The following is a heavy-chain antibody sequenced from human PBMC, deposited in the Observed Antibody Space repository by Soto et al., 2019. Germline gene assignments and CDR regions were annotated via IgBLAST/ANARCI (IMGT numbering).Heavy chain of an antibody. J-gene: IGHJ5*02. CDR3: ARAPLCGGICYDHWLDP. CDR2: INIGNGNT. Sequence: ASVKVSCKTSGYTFTSYAIHWVRQAPGQGLEWMGWINIGNGNTKYSQKFQGRVTVSRDTSASTAYMELSSLRSEDTAVHYCARAPLCGGICYDHWLDPWGQGSLVTVSS. D-gene: IGHD2-15*01. CDR1: GYTFTSYA. V-gene: IGHV1-3*04.